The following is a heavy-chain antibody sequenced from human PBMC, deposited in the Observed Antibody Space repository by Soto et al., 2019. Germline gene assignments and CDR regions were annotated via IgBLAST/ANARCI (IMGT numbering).Heavy chain of an antibody. J-gene: IGHJ4*02. Sequence: SETLSLTCAVYGGSFSGYYWSWIRQPPGKGLEWIGEIYYSGSTYYNPSLKSRVTISVDTYKNQFSLKLSSVTAADTAVYYCARDTGSGYDFYYWGQGTLVSVSS. V-gene: IGHV4-34*09. CDR1: GGSFSGYY. CDR2: IYYSGST. D-gene: IGHD5-12*01. CDR3: ARDTGSGYDFYY.